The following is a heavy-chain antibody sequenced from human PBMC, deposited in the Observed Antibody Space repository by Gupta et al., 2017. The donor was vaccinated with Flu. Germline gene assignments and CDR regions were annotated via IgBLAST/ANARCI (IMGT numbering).Heavy chain of an antibody. D-gene: IGHD3-3*01. Sequence: EVQLVESGGGLVKPGGSLRLSCAASGFTFSSYSMNWVRQAPGKGLEWVSSISSSSSYIYYADSVKGRFTISRDNAKNSLYLQMNSLRAEDTAVYYCAREQGDFWSGYYIRGGYYFDYWGQGTLVTVSS. V-gene: IGHV3-21*01. CDR3: AREQGDFWSGYYIRGGYYFDY. CDR1: GFTFSSYS. CDR2: ISSSSSYI. J-gene: IGHJ4*02.